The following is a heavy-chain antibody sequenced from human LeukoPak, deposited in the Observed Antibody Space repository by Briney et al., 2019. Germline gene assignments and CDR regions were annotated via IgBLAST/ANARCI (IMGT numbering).Heavy chain of an antibody. V-gene: IGHV4-38-2*02. CDR2: MNHSGST. CDR1: GYSISSGYY. J-gene: IGHJ6*03. D-gene: IGHD3-10*01. CDR3: ARRLGRKFGERFYYYHYMDV. Sequence: SETLSLTCNVSGYSISSGYYWSWIRQPPGKGLEWIGEMNHSGSTNYNPSLKSRVTISVDTSKNQFSLKLSSVTAADTAVYYCARRLGRKFGERFYYYHYMDVWGKGTTVTISS.